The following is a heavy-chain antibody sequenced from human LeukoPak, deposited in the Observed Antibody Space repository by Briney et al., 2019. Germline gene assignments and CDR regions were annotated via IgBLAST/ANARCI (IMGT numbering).Heavy chain of an antibody. CDR1: VYTVTSYG. CDR3: ARSSSRPSGYSYGDFDY. J-gene: IGHJ4*02. D-gene: IGHD5-18*01. CDR2: ISAYNGNT. Sequence: ASVKVSCKASVYTVTSYGISWVRQAPGQGLEWMGWISAYNGNTNYAQKLQGRVTMTTDTSTSTAYMELRSLRFDDTAVYYCARSSSRPSGYSYGDFDYWGQGNLVTVSS. V-gene: IGHV1-18*01.